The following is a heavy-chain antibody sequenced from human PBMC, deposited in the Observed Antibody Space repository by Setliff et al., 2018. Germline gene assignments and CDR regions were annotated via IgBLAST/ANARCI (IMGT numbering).Heavy chain of an antibody. V-gene: IGHV4-30-2*01. Sequence: SETLSLTCAVSGGSISSGGYSWSWIRQPPGKGLEWIGYIYHSGSTYYNPSLKSRVTISVDRSKNQFSLKLSSVTAADTAVHYSSRQRRIWTDLDYFDYWGQGTLVTVSS. CDR2: IYHSGST. J-gene: IGHJ4*02. CDR1: GGSISSGGYS. CDR3: SRQRRIWTDLDYFDY. D-gene: IGHD1-1*01.